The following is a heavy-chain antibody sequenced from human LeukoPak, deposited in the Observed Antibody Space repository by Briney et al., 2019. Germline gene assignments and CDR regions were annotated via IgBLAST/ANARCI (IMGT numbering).Heavy chain of an antibody. Sequence: GGSLRLSCAASGFAFDDYAMHWVRQAPGKGLEWVSSISWNSGVKGYADSVKGRFTISRDNSKSTLYLQMNSLRDGDSAAYFCARVYLERLTAGYFDHWGQGTQVTVSP. V-gene: IGHV3-9*01. CDR2: ISWNSGVK. CDR3: ARVYLERLTAGYFDH. CDR1: GFAFDDYA. D-gene: IGHD2-8*01. J-gene: IGHJ4*02.